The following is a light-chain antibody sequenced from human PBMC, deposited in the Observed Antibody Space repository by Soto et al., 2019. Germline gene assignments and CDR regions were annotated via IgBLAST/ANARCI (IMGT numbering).Light chain of an antibody. V-gene: IGLV2-23*03. CDR3: CSYAGSSTLNYV. CDR1: SSDVGSYNL. J-gene: IGLJ1*01. Sequence: QSVLTQPASVSGSPGQSITISCTGTSSDVGSYNLVSWYQQHPGKAPKLMIYEGSKRPSGVSNRFSGSKSGNTASLTISGLQAEDEADYYCCSYAGSSTLNYVFGTGTKGHRP. CDR2: EGS.